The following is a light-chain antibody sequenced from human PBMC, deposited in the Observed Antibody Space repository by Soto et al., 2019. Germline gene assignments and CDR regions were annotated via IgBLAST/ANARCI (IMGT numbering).Light chain of an antibody. Sequence: QSALTQPPSASGSPGQSVTISCSGTSSDVGGYNYVSWYQQHPGKAPKLMIYEVSKRPSGVPDRFSGSKSGNTASLTVSGLQAEDDGDYYCSSYAGSNNLVFGTGTKLTVL. V-gene: IGLV2-8*01. CDR3: SSYAGSNNLV. CDR1: SSDVGGYNY. CDR2: EVS. J-gene: IGLJ1*01.